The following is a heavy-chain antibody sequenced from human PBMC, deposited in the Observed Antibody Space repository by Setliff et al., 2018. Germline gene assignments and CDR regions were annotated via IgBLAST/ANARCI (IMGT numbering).Heavy chain of an antibody. V-gene: IGHV3-66*02. CDR3: AMEAGFWAHYEYYMDV. CDR2: IYNNGAT. Sequence: VGVLRLSCATSGSNVSTNFMSWVRQAPGKGLEWVSVIYNNGATYYADSVRGRFIISRDNSKNTLYLQMNRLRREDTAVYFCAMEAGFWAHYEYYMDVWGKGTTVTVSS. CDR1: GSNVSTNF. J-gene: IGHJ6*03. D-gene: IGHD3-22*01.